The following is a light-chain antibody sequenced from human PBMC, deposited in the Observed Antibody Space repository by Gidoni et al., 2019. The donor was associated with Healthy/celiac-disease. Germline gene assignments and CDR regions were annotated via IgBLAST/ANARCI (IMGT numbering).Light chain of an antibody. V-gene: IGKV3-11*01. J-gene: IGKJ3*01. CDR1: QSVSSY. CDR3: QQRGT. Sequence: IVLTQSPATLSLSPGERATLSCRASQSVSSYLAWYQQKPGQAPRLLIYDASNMATGIPARFSGSGSGTDFTLTISILEPEDFAVYYCQQRGTFGPGTKVDIK. CDR2: DAS.